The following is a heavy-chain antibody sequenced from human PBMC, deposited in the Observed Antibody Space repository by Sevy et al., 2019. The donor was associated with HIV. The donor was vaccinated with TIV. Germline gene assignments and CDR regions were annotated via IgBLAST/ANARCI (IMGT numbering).Heavy chain of an antibody. CDR1: GFTFSSYS. V-gene: IGHV3-21*01. CDR3: ARIAVAGTGGFLDMDV. D-gene: IGHD6-19*01. Sequence: GGSLRLSCAASGFTFSSYSMNWVRQAPGKGLEWVSSISSSSYIYYADSVKGRFTISRDNAKNSLYLQMNSLRAEDTAVYYCARIAVAGTGGFLDMDVWGQGTTVTVSS. CDR2: ISSSSYI. J-gene: IGHJ6*02.